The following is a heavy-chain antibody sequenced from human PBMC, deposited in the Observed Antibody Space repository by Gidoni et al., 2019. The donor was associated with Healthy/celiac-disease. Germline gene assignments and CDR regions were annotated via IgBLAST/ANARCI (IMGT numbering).Heavy chain of an antibody. D-gene: IGHD3-9*01. CDR3: AKVLSMWQIGDILTGYLNPGMDV. J-gene: IGHJ6*02. Sequence: EVQLLESGGGLVQPGGSLRLSCAASGFPFSSYAMSWVRQAPGKGLEWVSAISGSGGSTYYADSVKGRFTISRDNSKNTLYLQMNSLRAEDTAVYYCAKVLSMWQIGDILTGYLNPGMDVWGQGTTVTVSS. CDR1: GFPFSSYA. V-gene: IGHV3-23*01. CDR2: ISGSGGST.